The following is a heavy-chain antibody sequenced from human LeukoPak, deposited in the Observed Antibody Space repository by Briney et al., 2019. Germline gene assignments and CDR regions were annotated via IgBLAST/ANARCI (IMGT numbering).Heavy chain of an antibody. CDR2: MDYSGTT. CDR1: GGSISSSGYY. Sequence: SETLSLTCTVSGGSISSSGYYWGWIRQPPGKGPEWIASMDYSGTTYNNPSLKSRVNISVDTSKNQFSLRLSCMSATDTAVYYCARQRIAAVARGGFDYWGQGALVTVSS. J-gene: IGHJ4*02. V-gene: IGHV4-39*01. CDR3: ARQRIAAVARGGFDY. D-gene: IGHD6-13*01.